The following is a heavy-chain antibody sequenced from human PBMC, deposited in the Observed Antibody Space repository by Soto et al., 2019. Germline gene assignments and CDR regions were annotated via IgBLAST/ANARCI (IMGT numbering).Heavy chain of an antibody. Sequence: ESGGGLVKPGGSLRLSCAASGFTFSSYSMNWVRQAPGKGLEWVSSISSSSSYIYYADSVKGRFTISRDNAKNSLYLQMNSLRAEDTAVYYCARALRVAATPDYWGQGTLVTVSS. V-gene: IGHV3-21*01. CDR1: GFTFSSYS. CDR2: ISSSSSYI. D-gene: IGHD2-15*01. CDR3: ARALRVAATPDY. J-gene: IGHJ4*02.